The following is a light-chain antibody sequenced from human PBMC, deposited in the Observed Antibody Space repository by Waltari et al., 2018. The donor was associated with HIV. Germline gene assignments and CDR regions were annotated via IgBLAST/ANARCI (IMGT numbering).Light chain of an antibody. Sequence: QSALTQPRSVSGSPGQSVTISCTGSSSDVGRYNYVSWYQQHPGKAPRLMIFDVNKWPSGVPARFSGSKSGNTASLTISGLQADDEADYYCSSYAGTSTPVLFGGGTKLTVL. CDR2: DVN. CDR3: SSYAGTSTPVL. V-gene: IGLV2-11*01. CDR1: SSDVGRYNY. J-gene: IGLJ2*01.